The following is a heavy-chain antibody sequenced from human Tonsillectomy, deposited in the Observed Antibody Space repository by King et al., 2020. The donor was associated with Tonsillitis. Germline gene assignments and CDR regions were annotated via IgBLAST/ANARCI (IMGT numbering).Heavy chain of an antibody. CDR3: AREWGDYDSSGYHLGDAFDI. CDR2: IYYSGST. D-gene: IGHD3-22*01. CDR1: GGSISSYY. J-gene: IGHJ3*02. V-gene: IGHV4-59*01. Sequence: QLQESGPGLVKPSETLSLTCTVSGGSISSYYWSWIRQPPGKGLEWIGYIYYSGSTNYNPSLKSRVTISVYTSKNQFSLKLSSVTAADTAVYSCAREWGDYDSSGYHLGDAFDIWGQGTMVTVFS.